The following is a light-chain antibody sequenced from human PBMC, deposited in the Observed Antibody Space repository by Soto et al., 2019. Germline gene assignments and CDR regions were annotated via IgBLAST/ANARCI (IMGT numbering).Light chain of an antibody. J-gene: IGKJ3*01. Sequence: DIQMTQSPSSLSASVGDRVTITCQASQDIRKYLNWYHQKPGKAPKLLIYDASNLETGVPSRFSGSGSWTDFTFTISSLQPEDIATYYCQQYDNLPFTFGPGTKVDIK. CDR1: QDIRKY. V-gene: IGKV1-33*01. CDR2: DAS. CDR3: QQYDNLPFT.